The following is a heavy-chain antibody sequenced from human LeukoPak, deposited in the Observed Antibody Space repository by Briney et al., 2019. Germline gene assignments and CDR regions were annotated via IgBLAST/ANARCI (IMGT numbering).Heavy chain of an antibody. CDR1: GGSFSGYY. J-gene: IGHJ4*02. CDR3: ARSHKAMAGEGLFDY. Sequence: SETLSLTCAVYGGSFSGYYWSWIRQPPGKGLEWIGEINHSGSTNYNPSLKSRVTISVDTSKDQFSLKLSSVTAADTAVYYCARSHKAMAGEGLFDYWGQGTLVTVSS. V-gene: IGHV4-34*01. CDR2: INHSGST. D-gene: IGHD5-18*01.